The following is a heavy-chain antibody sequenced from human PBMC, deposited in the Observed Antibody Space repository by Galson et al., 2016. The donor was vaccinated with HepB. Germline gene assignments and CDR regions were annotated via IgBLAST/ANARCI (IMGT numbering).Heavy chain of an antibody. J-gene: IGHJ6*02. V-gene: IGHV3-33*01. CDR1: GFTFSGYG. CDR3: ARVVAMVSGYFFYGMDV. Sequence: SLRLSCAASGFTFSGYGMHWVRQAPGKGLEWVAIIWYDGSKKYYVDSVKGRFTISRDNSKNTVYLEMNSLRVDDTAVYYCARVVAMVSGYFFYGMDVWGQGTTVTVSS. CDR2: IWYDGSKK. D-gene: IGHD5-18*01.